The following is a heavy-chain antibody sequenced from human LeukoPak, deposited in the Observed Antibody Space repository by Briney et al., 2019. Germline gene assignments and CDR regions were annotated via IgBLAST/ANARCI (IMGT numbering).Heavy chain of an antibody. CDR3: ATRGSTSHPDH. CDR2: MNPNSGNT. Sequence: ASVKVSCKASGYTFTSYGISWVRQAPGQGLEWMGWMNPNSGNTGYAQKFQGRVTITRNTSISTAYMELSSLRSEDTAVYYCATRGSTSHPDHWGQGTLVTVSS. V-gene: IGHV1-8*03. D-gene: IGHD2-2*01. J-gene: IGHJ4*02. CDR1: GYTFTSYG.